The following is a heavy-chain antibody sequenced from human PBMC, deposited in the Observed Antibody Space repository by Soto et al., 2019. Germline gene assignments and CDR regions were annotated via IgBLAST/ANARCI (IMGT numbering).Heavy chain of an antibody. CDR1: GFSFSTYG. J-gene: IGHJ6*02. V-gene: IGHV3-30*03. D-gene: IGHD2-8*01. CDR2: ISNDGSNK. Sequence: GGSLRLSCAASGFSFSTYGMHWVRQAPGKGLEWVAFISNDGSNKYYADSVKGRSTISRDNSKNTLYLQMNSLRAEDTAVYYCARATKEGSYYGMDVWGQGTTVTVSS. CDR3: ARATKEGSYYGMDV.